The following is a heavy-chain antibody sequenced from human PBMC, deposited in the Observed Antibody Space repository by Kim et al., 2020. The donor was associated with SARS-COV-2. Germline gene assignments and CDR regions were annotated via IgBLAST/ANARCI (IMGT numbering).Heavy chain of an antibody. Sequence: GGSLRLSCTASGFTFSSFYMSWVRQAPGKGLEWVANIKQDGSEKYYVDSVKGRFTISRDNAKNSLYLQMNSLRAEDTAVYYCARTRGMDVWGQGNTVTVSS. V-gene: IGHV3-7*01. CDR3: ARTRGMDV. CDR2: IKQDGSEK. CDR1: GFTFSSFY. J-gene: IGHJ6*02.